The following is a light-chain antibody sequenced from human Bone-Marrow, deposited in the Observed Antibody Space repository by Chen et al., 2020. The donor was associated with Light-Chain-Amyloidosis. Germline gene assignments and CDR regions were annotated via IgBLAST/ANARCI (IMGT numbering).Light chain of an antibody. CDR3: SSYTSSSTLEV. CDR2: DVS. CDR1: SSDVGGYNY. J-gene: IGLJ2*01. Sequence: QSALTQPASVSGSPGQSITISCTGTSSDVGGYNYVSWYQQHPGKAPKLMIYDVSNRPSGGSNRFSGSNSGNTASLTISGLQAEDEADYYCSSYTSSSTLEVFGGGTKLTVL. V-gene: IGLV2-14*03.